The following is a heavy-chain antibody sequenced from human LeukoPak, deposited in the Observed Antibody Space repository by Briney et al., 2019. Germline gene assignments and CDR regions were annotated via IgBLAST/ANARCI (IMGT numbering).Heavy chain of an antibody. D-gene: IGHD2-2*01. CDR3: ASIVVVPT. V-gene: IGHV3-64*01. Sequence: AGVSLRLSCAASGFTFSSYAMHWVRQAPGKGLEYGSVISSNGGSTYYANSVKGRFTISRDNSKNTLYLQMGSLRAEDMAVYYCASIVVVPTWGQGTLVTVSS. CDR2: ISSNGGST. CDR1: GFTFSSYA. J-gene: IGHJ4*02.